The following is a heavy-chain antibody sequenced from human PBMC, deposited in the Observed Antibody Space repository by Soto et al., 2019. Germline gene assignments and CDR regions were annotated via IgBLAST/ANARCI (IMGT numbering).Heavy chain of an antibody. J-gene: IGHJ1*01. CDR3: ADYVAGRPAV. V-gene: IGHV4-39*01. Sequence: WSWLRQPPGKGLEWIASICGGSTFYSPSLMSRLSISVDASKNQFSLNLNSVTATDTDTYYCADYVAGRPAVWRLGTLVTGSS. D-gene: IGHD4-17*01. CDR2: ICGGST.